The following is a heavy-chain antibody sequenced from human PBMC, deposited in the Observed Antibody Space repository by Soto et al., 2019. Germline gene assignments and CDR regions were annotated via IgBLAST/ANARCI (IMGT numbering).Heavy chain of an antibody. CDR1: GFTFSSYA. CDR3: GKDCVRFDY. V-gene: IGHV3-23*01. Sequence: EVQLLESGGGLVQPGGSLRLSCAASGFTFSSYAMSWVRQAPGKGLEWVSAISGGGGSTYYADSVKGRFTISRDNSKNTQYLQMISLIADDKAVDYCGKDCVRFDYWGQGTLVTVSS. CDR2: ISGGGGST. D-gene: IGHD3-10*02. J-gene: IGHJ4*02.